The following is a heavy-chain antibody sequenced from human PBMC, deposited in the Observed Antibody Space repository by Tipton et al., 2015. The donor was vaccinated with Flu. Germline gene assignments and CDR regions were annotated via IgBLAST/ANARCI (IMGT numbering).Heavy chain of an antibody. CDR1: GGSISSSNW. J-gene: IGHJ3*02. CDR2: IYHSGST. CDR3: ARDPPDWVRGAFDI. V-gene: IGHV4-4*02. Sequence: TLSLTCAVSGGSISSSNWWSWVRQPPGKGLEWIGEIYHSGSTNYNPSLKSRVTISVDKSKNQFSLKLSSVTAADTAVYYCARDPPDWVRGAFDIWGQGTMVTVSS. D-gene: IGHD3-10*01.